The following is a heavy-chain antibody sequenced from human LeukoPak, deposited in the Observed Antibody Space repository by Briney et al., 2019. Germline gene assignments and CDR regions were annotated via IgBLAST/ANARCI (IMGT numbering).Heavy chain of an antibody. CDR3: AKDMEGIAVAGIDY. Sequence: GGSLRLSCAASGFTFSSYIMNWVRQAPGKGLEWVSYISSSGSTIYYADSVKGRFTISRDNAKNSLYLQMNSLRAEDTALYYCAKDMEGIAVAGIDYWGQGTLVTVSS. CDR2: ISSSGSTI. V-gene: IGHV3-48*04. J-gene: IGHJ4*02. CDR1: GFTFSSYI. D-gene: IGHD6-19*01.